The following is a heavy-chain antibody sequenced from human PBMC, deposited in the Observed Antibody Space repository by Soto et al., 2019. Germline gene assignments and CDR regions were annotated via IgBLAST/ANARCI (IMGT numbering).Heavy chain of an antibody. CDR2: ISGSGGST. D-gene: IGHD2-15*01. CDR3: AKSPSVVVVAATSAYFDY. CDR1: GFTFSSYA. J-gene: IGHJ4*02. Sequence: SLRLSCAASGFTFSSYAMSWVRQAPGKGLEWVSAISGSGGSTYYADSVKGRFTISRDNSKNTLYLQMNSLRAEDTAVYYCAKSPSVVVVAATSAYFDYWGQGTLVTVSS. V-gene: IGHV3-23*01.